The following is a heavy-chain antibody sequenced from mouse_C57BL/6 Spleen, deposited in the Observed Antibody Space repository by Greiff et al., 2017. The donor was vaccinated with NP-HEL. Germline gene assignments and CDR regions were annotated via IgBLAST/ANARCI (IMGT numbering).Heavy chain of an antibody. V-gene: IGHV1-64*01. Sequence: VQLQQSGAELVKPGASVKLSCKASGYTFTSYWMHWVKQRPGQGLEWIGMIHPNSGSTNYNEKFKSKATLTVDKSSSKDYMQLSSLTSDDSAVYYCARGDSNYDYFDYWGQGTTLTVSS. CDR1: GYTFTSYW. D-gene: IGHD2-5*01. CDR2: IHPNSGST. J-gene: IGHJ2*01. CDR3: ARGDSNYDYFDY.